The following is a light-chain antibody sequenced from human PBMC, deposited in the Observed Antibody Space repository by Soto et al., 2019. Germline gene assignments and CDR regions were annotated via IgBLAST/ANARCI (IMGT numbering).Light chain of an antibody. V-gene: IGKV1-5*01. CDR1: QSISNW. CDR3: QHYKTYPYT. J-gene: IGKJ2*01. CDR2: GAS. Sequence: DIPMTQSPSTLSASVGDRVTVTCRASQSISNWLAWYQQKPGKAPNLLIYGASSLESGVSSRFSGSGSGTEFTLTISSLQPDDVATYFYQHYKTYPYTFGQGTKLEIK.